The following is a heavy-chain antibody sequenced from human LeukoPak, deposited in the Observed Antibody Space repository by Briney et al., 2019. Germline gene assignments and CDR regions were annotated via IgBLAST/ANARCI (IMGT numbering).Heavy chain of an antibody. CDR1: GFTFSSYA. Sequence: GRSLRLSCAASGFTFSSYAMHWVRQAPGKGLEWVAVISYDGSNKYYADSVKGRFTISRDNSKNTLYLQMNSLRAEDTAVYYCAREAYGDLTVGAFDIWGQGTMVTVSS. CDR3: AREAYGDLTVGAFDI. D-gene: IGHD4-17*01. V-gene: IGHV3-30*04. CDR2: ISYDGSNK. J-gene: IGHJ3*02.